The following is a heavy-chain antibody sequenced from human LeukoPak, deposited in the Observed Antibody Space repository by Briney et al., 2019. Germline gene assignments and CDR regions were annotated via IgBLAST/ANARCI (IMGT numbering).Heavy chain of an antibody. J-gene: IGHJ4*02. D-gene: IGHD6-19*01. V-gene: IGHV3-74*03. CDR1: GFTFSNSW. CDR2: IKSDGSYI. CDR3: ATGVSGWYNY. Sequence: GGSLRLSCAASGFTFSNSWMHWVRQGPGKGPVWVSRIKSDGSYITYADSMKGRFIISRDNAENTLYLQMNSLRVDDTAVYYCATGVSGWYNYWGQGTLVTVSS.